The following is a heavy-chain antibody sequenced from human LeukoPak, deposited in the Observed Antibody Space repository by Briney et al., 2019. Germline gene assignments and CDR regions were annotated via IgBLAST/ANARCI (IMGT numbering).Heavy chain of an antibody. J-gene: IGHJ6*03. V-gene: IGHV4-4*02. Sequence: SETLPLTCAVSGGSITSSNWWSWVRQPPGKGLEWIGEIHHTGNTNYNPSLKSRVTISVDKSKNQFSLKLTSVTAADTAVYYCARQTGNYDFWSGYDYYYYMDVWGKGTTVTVSS. CDR1: GGSITSSNW. CDR3: ARQTGNYDFWSGYDYYYYMDV. D-gene: IGHD3-3*01. CDR2: IHHTGNT.